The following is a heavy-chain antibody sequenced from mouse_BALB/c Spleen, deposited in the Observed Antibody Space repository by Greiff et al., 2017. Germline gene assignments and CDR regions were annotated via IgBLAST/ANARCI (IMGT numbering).Heavy chain of an antibody. CDR2: ISTYYGDA. D-gene: IGHD2-4*01. Sequence: VQLQQSGAELVRPGVSVKISCKGSGYTFTDYAMHWVKQSHAKSLEWIGVISTYYGDASYNQKFKGKATMTVDKSSSTAYMELARLTSEDSAIYYCHYDYDGAYWGQGTLVTVSA. V-gene: IGHV1S137*01. J-gene: IGHJ3*01. CDR3: HYDYDGAY. CDR1: GYTFTDYA.